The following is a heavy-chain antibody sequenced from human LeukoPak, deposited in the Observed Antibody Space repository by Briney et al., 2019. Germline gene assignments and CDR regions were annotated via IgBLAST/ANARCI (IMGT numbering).Heavy chain of an antibody. CDR1: GDSVSSNSVA. CDR3: ARVVGSYYYGSGEKYYYYGMDV. CDR2: TYYRSKWYN. J-gene: IGHJ6*02. Sequence: SQTLSLTCAISGDSVSSNSVAWNWIRQSPSRGLEWLGRTYYRSKWYNDYAVSVKSRITINPDTSKNQFSLQLNSVTPEDTAVYYCARVVGSYYYGSGEKYYYYGMDVWGQGTTVTVSS. V-gene: IGHV6-1*01. D-gene: IGHD3-10*01.